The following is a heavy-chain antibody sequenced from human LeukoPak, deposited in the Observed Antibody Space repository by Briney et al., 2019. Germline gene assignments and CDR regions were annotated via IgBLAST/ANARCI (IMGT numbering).Heavy chain of an antibody. CDR1: GGSVSSGSYY. CDR3: ARGRYYDSSGRARSVRLIDY. V-gene: IGHV4-61*01. CDR2: IYYSGST. D-gene: IGHD3-22*01. Sequence: PSETLSLTCTVSGGSVSSGSYYWSWIRQPPGKGLEWIGDIYYSGSTNYNPSLKSRVTISVDTSKNQFSLKLSSVTAADTAVYYCARGRYYDSSGRARSVRLIDYWGQGTLVTVSS. J-gene: IGHJ4*02.